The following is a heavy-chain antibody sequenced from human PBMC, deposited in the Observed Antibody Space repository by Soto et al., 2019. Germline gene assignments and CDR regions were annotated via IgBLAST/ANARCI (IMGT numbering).Heavy chain of an antibody. Sequence: QLQLQESGPGLVKPSETLSLTCTVSGGSISSSSYYWGWIRQPPGKGLEWIGSIYYSGSTYYNPSRKSRVTISVDTSKNQFSLKRSSVTAADTAVYYCARHQSHSSSYVDPWGQGTLVTVSS. CDR3: ARHQSHSSSYVDP. CDR1: GGSISSSSYY. CDR2: IYYSGST. J-gene: IGHJ5*02. V-gene: IGHV4-39*01. D-gene: IGHD6-13*01.